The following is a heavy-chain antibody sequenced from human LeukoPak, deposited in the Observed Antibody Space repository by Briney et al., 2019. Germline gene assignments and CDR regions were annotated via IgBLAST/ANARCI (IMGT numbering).Heavy chain of an antibody. CDR3: ARPSGTYFPFDY. D-gene: IGHD1-26*01. J-gene: IGHJ4*02. CDR2: VYPDDSDT. CDR1: GYTFTNYY. V-gene: IGHV5-51*01. Sequence: KVSCKASGYTFTNYYMHWVRQTPGKGLEWMGIVYPDDSDTRYSPAFQGQVTISADKSITTAYLHWSSLKASDTAVYYCARPSGTYFPFDYWGQGTLVTVSS.